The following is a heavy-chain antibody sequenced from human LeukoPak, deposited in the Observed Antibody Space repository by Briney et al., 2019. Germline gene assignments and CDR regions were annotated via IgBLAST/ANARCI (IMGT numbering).Heavy chain of an antibody. Sequence: SSETLSLTCTVSGGSISSYYWSWIRQPPGKGLEWIGYIYHSGSTYYNPSLKSRVTISVDRSKNQFSLKLSSVTAADTAVYYCARVQGSGGLFARFDYWGQGTLVTVSS. D-gene: IGHD3-10*01. CDR3: ARVQGSGGLFARFDY. J-gene: IGHJ4*02. V-gene: IGHV4-59*12. CDR1: GGSISSYY. CDR2: IYHSGST.